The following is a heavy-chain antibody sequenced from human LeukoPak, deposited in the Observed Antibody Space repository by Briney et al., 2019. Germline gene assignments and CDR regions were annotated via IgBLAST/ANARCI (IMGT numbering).Heavy chain of an antibody. CDR1: GYTFTNYG. Sequence: ASAKVSCKTSGYTFTNYGISWVRQAPGLGFELMGWISAYNGNTNYAQKVQGRVTMTTDTSTSTAYMELRSLRFDDTAVYYCARDQSVRLLQTSSTYFKHVFAIWGQGSMVTVSS. J-gene: IGHJ3*02. D-gene: IGHD6-13*01. CDR3: ARDQSVRLLQTSSTYFKHVFAI. V-gene: IGHV1-18*01. CDR2: ISAYNGNT.